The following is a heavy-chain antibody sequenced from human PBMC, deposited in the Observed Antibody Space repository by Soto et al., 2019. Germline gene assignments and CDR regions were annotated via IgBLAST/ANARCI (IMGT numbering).Heavy chain of an antibody. CDR2: IIPILGIA. J-gene: IGHJ4*02. CDR3: ADSDSSGWYHQMGG. D-gene: IGHD6-19*01. Sequence: QVQLVQSGAEVKKPGSSVKVSCKASGGTFSSYTISWVRQAPGQGLEWMGRIIPILGIANYAQKFQGRVTITADKSTSTAYMELSSLRSEDTAVYYCADSDSSGWYHQMGGWGQGTLVTVSS. CDR1: GGTFSSYT. V-gene: IGHV1-69*02.